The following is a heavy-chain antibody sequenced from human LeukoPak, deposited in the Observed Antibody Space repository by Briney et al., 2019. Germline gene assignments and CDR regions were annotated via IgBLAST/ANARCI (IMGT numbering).Heavy chain of an antibody. CDR3: ASGDSSGYYLFDY. D-gene: IGHD3-22*01. J-gene: IGHJ4*02. V-gene: IGHV3-30*03. CDR2: ISYDGSNK. CDR1: GFTLSSYG. Sequence: GGSLRLSCAASGFTLSSYGMHWVRQAPGKGLEWVAVISYDGSNKYYADSVKGRFTISRDNSKDTLYLQMNSLRAEDTAVYYCASGDSSGYYLFDYWGQGTLVTVSS.